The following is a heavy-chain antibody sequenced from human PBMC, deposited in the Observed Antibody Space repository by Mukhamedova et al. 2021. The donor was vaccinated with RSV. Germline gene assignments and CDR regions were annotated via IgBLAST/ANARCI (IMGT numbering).Heavy chain of an antibody. CDR3: ARGSSGYSCSYRFYYFDF. CDR2: INLGGGSP. J-gene: IGHJ4*02. Sequence: MGIINLGGGSPRFAQKLQGRVTMTSDTSTSTVYMELSRLTSDDTAIYYCARGSSGYSCSYRFYYFDFWGQGTLVTVSS. V-gene: IGHV1-46*04. D-gene: IGHD5-18*01.